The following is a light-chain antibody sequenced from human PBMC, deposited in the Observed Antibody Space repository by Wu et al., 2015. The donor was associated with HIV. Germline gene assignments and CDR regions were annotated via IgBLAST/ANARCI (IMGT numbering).Light chain of an antibody. J-gene: IGKJ4*01. Sequence: DIQMTQSPSSLSASVGDSVTITCRASQGIGNSLAWYQQKPGKAPKLLLYAASKLESGVPSRFGGSGSGADYTLTINTLQPEDFATYYCQQYYTTLLTFGGGTKVEIK. V-gene: IGKV1-NL1*01. CDR3: QQYYTTLLT. CDR2: AAS. CDR1: QGIGNS.